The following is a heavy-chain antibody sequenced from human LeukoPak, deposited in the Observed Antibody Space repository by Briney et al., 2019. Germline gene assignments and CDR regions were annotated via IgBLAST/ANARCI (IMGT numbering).Heavy chain of an antibody. V-gene: IGHV3-7*04. D-gene: IGHD5-18*01. CDR1: GFTFSNYW. CDR3: ARADSYGSILDY. CDR2: IDQDGSAE. J-gene: IGHJ4*02. Sequence: QPGGSLRLSCAASGFTFSNYWMSWFRQSPGRGLEWVANIDQDGSAEYYVDSVGGRFTVSRDNAKNSLYLQIDSLRAEDTAVYYCARADSYGSILDYWGRGTLVTVSS.